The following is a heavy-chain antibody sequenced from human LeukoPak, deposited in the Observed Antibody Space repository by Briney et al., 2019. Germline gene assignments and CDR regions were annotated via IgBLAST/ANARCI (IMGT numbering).Heavy chain of an antibody. CDR3: ARAIKVVAATWFDP. CDR1: GFTFSSYW. J-gene: IGHJ5*02. CDR2: IKQDGSEK. D-gene: IGHD2-15*01. V-gene: IGHV3-7*01. Sequence: GESLRLSCAASGFTFSSYWMSWVRQAPGKGLEWVANIKQDGSEKYYVDSVKGRFTISRDNAKNSLYLQMNSLRAEDMAVYYCARAIKVVAATWFDPWGQGTLVTVSS.